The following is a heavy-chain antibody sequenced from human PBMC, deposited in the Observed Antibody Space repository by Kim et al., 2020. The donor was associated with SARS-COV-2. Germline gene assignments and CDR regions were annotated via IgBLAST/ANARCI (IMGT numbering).Heavy chain of an antibody. D-gene: IGHD1-26*01. Sequence: SETLSLTCTVSGASISSRSYYWGWIRQPPGKGLEWIGNIYYSGSTYYNPSLKSRVTISVDTSKNQFSLNLGSVTAADAAVYYCARLRWGGTRYFDLWGRGTLVIVSS. J-gene: IGHJ2*01. CDR2: IYYSGST. CDR3: ARLRWGGTRYFDL. V-gene: IGHV4-39*01. CDR1: GASISSRSYY.